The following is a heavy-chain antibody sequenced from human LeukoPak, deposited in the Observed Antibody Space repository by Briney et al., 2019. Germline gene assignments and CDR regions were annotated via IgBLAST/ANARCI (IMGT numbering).Heavy chain of an antibody. CDR1: GGTFSSYA. CDR3: ARNYGDYYYYYMDV. J-gene: IGHJ6*03. D-gene: IGHD4-17*01. V-gene: IGHV1-69*05. CDR2: IIPIFGTA. Sequence: SVKVSCKASGGTFSSYAISWVRQAPGQGLEWMEGIIPIFGTANYAQKFQGRVTITTDESTSTAYMELSSLRSEDTAVYYCARNYGDYYYYYMDVWGKGTTVTVSS.